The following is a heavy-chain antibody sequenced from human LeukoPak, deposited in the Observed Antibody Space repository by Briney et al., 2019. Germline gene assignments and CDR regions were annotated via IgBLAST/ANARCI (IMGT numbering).Heavy chain of an antibody. J-gene: IGHJ4*02. CDR3: ALAIGRVVGTFDY. CDR1: GFTFRSYS. D-gene: IGHD3-22*01. CDR2: ISSSGTYI. Sequence: GGSLRLSCAASGFTFRSYSMNWARQAPGKGLEWVSSISSSGTYIYYADSVEGRFTISRDNAKNSLYLQMNSLRAKDTSVYYCALAIGRVVGTFDYWGQGTLVTVSS. V-gene: IGHV3-21*01.